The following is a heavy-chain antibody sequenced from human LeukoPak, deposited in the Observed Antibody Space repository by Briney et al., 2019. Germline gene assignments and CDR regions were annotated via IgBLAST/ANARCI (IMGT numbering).Heavy chain of an antibody. CDR1: GFTFSSYA. CDR2: INHSGST. J-gene: IGHJ5*02. V-gene: IGHV4-34*01. D-gene: IGHD4-17*01. Sequence: GSLRLSCAASGFTFSSYAMSWVRQPPGKGLEWIGEINHSGSTNYNPSLKSRVTISVDTSKNQFSLKLSSVTAADTAVYYCARVWRFGDYGGNWFDPWGQGTLVTVSS. CDR3: ARVWRFGDYGGNWFDP.